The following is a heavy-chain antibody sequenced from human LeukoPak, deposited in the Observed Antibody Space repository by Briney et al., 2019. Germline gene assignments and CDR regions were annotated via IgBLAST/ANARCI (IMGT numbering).Heavy chain of an antibody. Sequence: SETLSLTCTVSGGSISTYYWSWIRQPPGEGLEWIGYISNGGSTNYNPSLKSRVTISVGTSKNQLSLKLSSVTAADTAVYHCVRLQPNTGEWAFDIWGQGTMVSVSS. D-gene: IGHD1-1*01. J-gene: IGHJ3*02. CDR2: ISNGGST. CDR1: GGSISTYY. CDR3: VRLQPNTGEWAFDI. V-gene: IGHV4-59*01.